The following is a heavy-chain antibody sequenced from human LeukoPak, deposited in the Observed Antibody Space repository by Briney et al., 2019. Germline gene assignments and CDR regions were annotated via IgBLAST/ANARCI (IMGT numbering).Heavy chain of an antibody. J-gene: IGHJ6*02. D-gene: IGHD3-3*01. CDR1: GFTFSSYA. CDR2: ISGSGGST. Sequence: GASLRLSCAASGFTFSSYAMSWVRQAPGKGLEWVSAISGSGGSTYYADSVKGRFTISRDNSKNTLYLQMNSLRAEDTAVYYCAKVGDLWSGLAYNYYYGMDVWGQGTTVTVSS. V-gene: IGHV3-23*01. CDR3: AKVGDLWSGLAYNYYYGMDV.